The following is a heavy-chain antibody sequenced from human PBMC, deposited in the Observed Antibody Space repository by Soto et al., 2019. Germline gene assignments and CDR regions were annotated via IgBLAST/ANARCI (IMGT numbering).Heavy chain of an antibody. V-gene: IGHV3-48*02. CDR1: GFTFSSYS. Sequence: GGSLRLSCVASGFTFSSYSMNWVRQAPGKGLEWVSYIPSSGSPEKHAGSVKGRFTISRDNAKNSLFLQMNNLRDEDTAVYYCARDLRFAFDIWGQGTMVTVSS. CDR2: IPSSGSPE. D-gene: IGHD3-16*01. CDR3: ARDLRFAFDI. J-gene: IGHJ3*02.